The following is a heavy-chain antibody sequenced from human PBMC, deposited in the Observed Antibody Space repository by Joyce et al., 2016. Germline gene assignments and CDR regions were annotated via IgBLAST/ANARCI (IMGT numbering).Heavy chain of an antibody. CDR2: IGTAGDP. J-gene: IGHJ3*02. Sequence: EVKLVEAGGALVQPGGSLRLFCAAAGFTFSAYEIHWVRQTTGKGLEWVAAIGTAGDPYYAGSVKGRFTISRENAKSSLFLQMNSLRAEDTAVYYCARERGGGMSAFDIWGQGTMVTVSS. CDR1: GFTFSAYE. V-gene: IGHV3-13*05. CDR3: ARERGGGMSAFDI. D-gene: IGHD3-16*01.